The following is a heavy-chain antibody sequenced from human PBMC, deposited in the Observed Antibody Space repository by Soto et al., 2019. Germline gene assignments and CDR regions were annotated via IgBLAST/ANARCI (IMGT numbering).Heavy chain of an antibody. V-gene: IGHV4-34*01. J-gene: IGHJ5*02. CDR2: INRIGSA. CDR3: ARGGVDMIRGITGKRTWLDP. CDR1: GGSFSSYY. Sequence: QVQSQQWGDGLLKPSETLSLTCAVYGGSFSSYYWNWIRQSPGKGLEWIGDINRIGSANYNPSLTGRVTMSVDSSKNQFYLRLTSVTAADTAMYYCARGGVDMIRGITGKRTWLDPWDQGTLVIVS. D-gene: IGHD3-10*01.